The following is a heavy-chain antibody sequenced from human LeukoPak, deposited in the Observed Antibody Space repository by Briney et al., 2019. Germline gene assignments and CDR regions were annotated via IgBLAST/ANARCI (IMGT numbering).Heavy chain of an antibody. J-gene: IGHJ6*02. D-gene: IGHD3-9*01. CDR3: SKVFYDILTYYYGMDV. CDR2: IPYDGSNK. CDR1: GFTFSSYG. Sequence: GGSLRLSCAASGFTFSSYGMHWVRQAPGKGLEWVAVIPYDGSNKYYADSVEGRFTISRDNSKNTLYLQMNSLRAEDTAEYYGSKVFYDILTYYYGMDVWGQGTTVTVSS. V-gene: IGHV3-30*18.